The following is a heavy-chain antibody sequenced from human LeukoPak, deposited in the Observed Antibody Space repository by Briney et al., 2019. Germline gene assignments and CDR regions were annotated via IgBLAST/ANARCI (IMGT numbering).Heavy chain of an antibody. J-gene: IGHJ6*03. D-gene: IGHD1-1*01. CDR2: IYYSGST. V-gene: IGHV4-39*01. CDR3: ARLWRDYYYMDV. Sequence: SETLSLTCTVSGGSISSSIYYWGWIRQPPGKGLEWIGSIYYSGSTNYNPSLKSRVTISVDTSKNQFSLKLSSVTAADTAVYYCARLWRDYYYMDVWGKGTTVTVSS. CDR1: GGSISSSIYY.